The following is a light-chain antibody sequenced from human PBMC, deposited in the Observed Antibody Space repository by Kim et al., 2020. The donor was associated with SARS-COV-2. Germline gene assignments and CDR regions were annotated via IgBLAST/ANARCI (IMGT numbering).Light chain of an antibody. CDR3: QVWDIKTDHYV. CDR1: NIGTKH. J-gene: IGLJ1*01. V-gene: IGLV3-21*04. Sequence: APGGTATITCVGDNIGTKHVSWYQQKSGQTPVLVIYKDSDRPSEIPERFSGSNSGSTATLTINRVGAGDEADYYCQVWDIKTDHYVFGSATKVTVL. CDR2: KDS.